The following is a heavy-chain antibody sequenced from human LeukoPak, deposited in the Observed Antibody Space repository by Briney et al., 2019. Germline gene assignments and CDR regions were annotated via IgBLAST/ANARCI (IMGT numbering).Heavy chain of an antibody. D-gene: IGHD3-22*01. V-gene: IGHV4-59*08. J-gene: IGHJ4*02. CDR2: IYYSGST. Sequence: SETLSLTCTVSGGSISSYYWSWIRQPPGKGPEWIGYIYYSGSTNYNPSLKSRVTISVDTSKNQFSLKLSSVTAADTAVYYCARGYDNTLYYFDYWGQGTLVTVSS. CDR3: ARGYDNTLYYFDY. CDR1: GGSISSYY.